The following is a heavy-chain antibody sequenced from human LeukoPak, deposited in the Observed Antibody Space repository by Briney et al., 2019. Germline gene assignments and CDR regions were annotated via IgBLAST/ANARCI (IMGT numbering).Heavy chain of an antibody. Sequence: SGTLSLTCTVSGGSISSSSHYWSWIRQPPGKGLEWIGYIYYSGSTNYNPSLKSRVTISVDTSKNQFSLKLSSVTAADTAVYYCARDNGGRGSSGWYPLYFDYWGQGTLVTVSS. CDR3: ARDNGGRGSSGWYPLYFDY. V-gene: IGHV4-61*01. D-gene: IGHD6-19*01. CDR1: GGSISSSSHY. J-gene: IGHJ4*02. CDR2: IYYSGST.